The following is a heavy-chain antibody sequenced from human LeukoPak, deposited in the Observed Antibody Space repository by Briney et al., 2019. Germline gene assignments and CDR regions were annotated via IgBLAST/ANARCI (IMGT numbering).Heavy chain of an antibody. J-gene: IGHJ6*02. CDR3: ARDRITMLPGGTDV. CDR2: ISSSSSYI. CDR1: GFTFSSYS. Sequence: PGGSLRLSCAASGFTFSSYSMNWVRQAPGKGLEWVSSISSSSSYIYYADSAKGRFTISRDNAKNSLYLQMNSLRAEDTAVYYCARDRITMLPGGTDVWGQGTTVTVSS. D-gene: IGHD3-10*01. V-gene: IGHV3-21*01.